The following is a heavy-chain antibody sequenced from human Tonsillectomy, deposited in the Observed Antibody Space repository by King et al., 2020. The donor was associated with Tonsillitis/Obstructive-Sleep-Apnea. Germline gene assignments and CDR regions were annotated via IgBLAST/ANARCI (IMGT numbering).Heavy chain of an antibody. CDR1: GYTLTELS. J-gene: IGHJ4*02. Sequence: QLVQSGAEVKKPGASVKVSCKVSGYTLTELSMHWVRQAPGKGLVWMGGFDPEDGKTIYAQKFQGRVTMTEDTYTDTAYMELSSLRSDDTAVYYCAANQRTPGYDFWSGYLGVGYWGQGTLVTVSS. CDR2: FDPEDGKT. CDR3: AANQRTPGYDFWSGYLGVGY. D-gene: IGHD3-3*01. V-gene: IGHV1-24*01.